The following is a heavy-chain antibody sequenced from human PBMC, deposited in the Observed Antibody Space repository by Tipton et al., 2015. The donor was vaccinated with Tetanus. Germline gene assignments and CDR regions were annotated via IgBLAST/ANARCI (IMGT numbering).Heavy chain of an antibody. J-gene: IGHJ5*02. V-gene: IGHV3-21*01. Sequence: SLRLSCAASGFTFFDYSMNWVRQAPGKGLEWVSSISGSGNYIYYADSVKGRFTISRANAKNSLYLQMNSLRADDTAVYFCARVHTPGLLGRYPFDPWGQGTLVTVSS. CDR3: ARVHTPGLLGRYPFDP. CDR1: GFTFFDYS. D-gene: IGHD2-21*02. CDR2: ISGSGNYI.